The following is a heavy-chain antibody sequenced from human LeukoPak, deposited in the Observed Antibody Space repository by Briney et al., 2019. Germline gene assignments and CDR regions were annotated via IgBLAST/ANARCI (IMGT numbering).Heavy chain of an antibody. V-gene: IGHV3-23*01. CDR3: AKDKAPGSWHTPSDS. CDR1: GFTFRTYA. D-gene: IGHD6-13*01. CDR2: ISDSGDGT. J-gene: IGHJ4*02. Sequence: GGSLRLSCAASGFTFRTYAMSWVRQAPGKGLEWVSGISDSGDGTYYAESVKGRFTISRDNSKNTVFLQMNSLRADDTAKYYCAKDKAPGSWHTPSDSWGQGTLVTVSS.